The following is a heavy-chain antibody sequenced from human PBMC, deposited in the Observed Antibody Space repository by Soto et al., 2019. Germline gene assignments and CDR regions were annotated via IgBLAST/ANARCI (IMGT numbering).Heavy chain of an antibody. J-gene: IGHJ4*02. CDR3: GKVIRPVKVAGTGPYYFDY. CDR2: ISGSGGST. D-gene: IGHD6-19*01. V-gene: IGHV3-23*01. CDR1: GFTFSSYA. Sequence: HGGSLRLSCAASGFTFSSYAMSWVRQAPGKGLEWVSDISGSGGSTYYADSVKGRFTISRDNYKDTLYLQMNSLRAGDTAVYFFGKVIRPVKVAGTGPYYFDYWGQGTLVTVSS.